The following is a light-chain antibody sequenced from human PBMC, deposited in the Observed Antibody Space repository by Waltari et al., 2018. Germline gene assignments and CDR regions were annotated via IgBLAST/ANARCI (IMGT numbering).Light chain of an antibody. CDR1: SSDSGGYEY. Sequence: SALTQPDSVSGSPGQSITIPCSGISSDSGGYEYVAWYQQHPGKAPKVIIYDVNNRPSGVSHRFSGSKSGSSASLTISGLQAEDEADYYCSSFTSSTTGIFGGGTKVTVL. CDR3: SSFTSSTTGI. CDR2: DVN. J-gene: IGLJ2*01. V-gene: IGLV2-14*03.